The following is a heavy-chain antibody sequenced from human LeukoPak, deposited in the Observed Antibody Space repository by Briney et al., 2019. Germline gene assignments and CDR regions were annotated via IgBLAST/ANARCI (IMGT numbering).Heavy chain of an antibody. J-gene: IGHJ4*01. CDR2: INPNSGGT. D-gene: IGHD6-19*01. CDR1: GYTFTGYY. CDR3: ARVEGEYSCGYLPHY. Sequence: ASVKVSCKASGYTFTGYYMHWVRQAPGQGLEWMGRINPNSGGTNYAQKFQGRVTMTRDTSISTAYMELSRLRSDDTAVYYCARVEGEYSCGYLPHYWGHGTLVTVSS. V-gene: IGHV1-2*06.